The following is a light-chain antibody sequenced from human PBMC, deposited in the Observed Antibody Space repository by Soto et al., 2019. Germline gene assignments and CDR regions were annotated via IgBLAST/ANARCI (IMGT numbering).Light chain of an antibody. Sequence: QSVLTQPPSASGTPGQSVTISCSGSSSNIGGRTVNWYQQLPGTAPKLLIYNNNQRPSGVPDRFSGSKSGTSASLAITGLQYEDEADYYCAAWDDSLTDHVFGVGKKVTVL. J-gene: IGLJ2*01. V-gene: IGLV1-44*01. CDR2: NNN. CDR3: AAWDDSLTDHV. CDR1: SSNIGGRT.